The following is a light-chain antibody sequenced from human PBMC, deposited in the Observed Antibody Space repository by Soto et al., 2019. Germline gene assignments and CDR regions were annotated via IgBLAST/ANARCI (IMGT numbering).Light chain of an antibody. CDR3: QQYGSSPIT. CDR1: QSVSSSY. V-gene: IGKV3-20*01. CDR2: GAS. Sequence: EIVLTQSPGTLSLSPGERATLSCSASQSVSSSYFAWYQQKPGQAPRLLFYGASSRATGIPDRFSGSGSGTDFTLTISRLEPEDFAVYSCQQYGSSPITFGQGTRLEIK. J-gene: IGKJ5*01.